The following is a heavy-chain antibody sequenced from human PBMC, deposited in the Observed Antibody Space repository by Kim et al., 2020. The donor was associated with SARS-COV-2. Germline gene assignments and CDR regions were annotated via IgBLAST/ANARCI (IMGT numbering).Heavy chain of an antibody. CDR2: IWYDGSNK. Sequence: GGSLRLSCAASGFTFSSYGMHWVRQAPGKGLEWVAVIWYDGSNKYYADYVKGRFAISRDNSKNTLYLQMNSLRAEDTAVYYCASDRNHIAVAGVFDYWGQGTLVIVSS. D-gene: IGHD6-19*01. V-gene: IGHV3-33*01. CDR1: GFTFSSYG. CDR3: ASDRNHIAVAGVFDY. J-gene: IGHJ4*02.